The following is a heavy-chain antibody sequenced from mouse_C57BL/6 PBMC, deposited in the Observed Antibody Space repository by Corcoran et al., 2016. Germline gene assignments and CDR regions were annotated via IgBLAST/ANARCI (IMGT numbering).Heavy chain of an antibody. CDR1: GYTFTDYY. CDR2: INPNNGGT. Sequence: EVQLQQSGPELVKPGASVKISCKASGYTFTDYYMNWVKQSHGKSLEWIGDINPNNGGTSYNQKFKGKDTLTVDKSSSTAYMELRSLTSEDSAVYYCARRYYGSPFDYWGQGTTLTVSS. D-gene: IGHD1-1*01. J-gene: IGHJ2*01. V-gene: IGHV1-26*01. CDR3: ARRYYGSPFDY.